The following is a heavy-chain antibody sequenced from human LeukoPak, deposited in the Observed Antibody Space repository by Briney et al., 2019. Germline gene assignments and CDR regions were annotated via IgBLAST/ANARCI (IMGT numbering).Heavy chain of an antibody. CDR2: ITNDGSST. V-gene: IGHV3-74*01. CDR3: ARVSSYGNAFDI. Sequence: GGSLRLSCAASGLTFSSHWMHWVRQAPGKGLVWVSRITNDGSSTTYADSVKGRFTISRDNAKNMLYLQVNSLRAEDTAVYYCARVSSYGNAFDIWGQGTMVTVSS. D-gene: IGHD2/OR15-2a*01. J-gene: IGHJ3*02. CDR1: GLTFSSHW.